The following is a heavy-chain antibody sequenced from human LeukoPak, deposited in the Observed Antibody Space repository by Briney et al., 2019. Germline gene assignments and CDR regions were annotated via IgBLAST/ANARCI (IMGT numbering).Heavy chain of an antibody. V-gene: IGHV4-59*11. CDR1: ADSFSSHY. CDR2: ISYIGST. D-gene: IGHD4-17*01. CDR3: ARDLVTVTKGFDI. J-gene: IGHJ3*02. Sequence: PSKTLSLTCAVSADSFSSHYWTWIRQSPGKGLEWIGYISYIGSTNYNPSLKSRVTISIDTSKNQFSLKLRSVTAADTAVYYCARDLVTVTKGFDIWGQGTMVSVSS.